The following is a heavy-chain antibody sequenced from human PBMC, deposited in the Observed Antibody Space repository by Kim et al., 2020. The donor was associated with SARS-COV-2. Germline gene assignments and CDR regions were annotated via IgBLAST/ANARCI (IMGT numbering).Heavy chain of an antibody. CDR2: ISGSGGST. CDR1: GFTFSSYA. Sequence: GGSLRLSCAASGFTFSSYAMSWVRQAPGKGLEWVSAISGSGGSTYYADSVKGRFTISRDNSKNTLYLQMNSLRAEDTAVYYCAKDSYPNYYYGSGSYWYYYYGMDVWGQGTTVTVSS. D-gene: IGHD3-10*01. CDR3: AKDSYPNYYYGSGSYWYYYYGMDV. J-gene: IGHJ6*02. V-gene: IGHV3-23*01.